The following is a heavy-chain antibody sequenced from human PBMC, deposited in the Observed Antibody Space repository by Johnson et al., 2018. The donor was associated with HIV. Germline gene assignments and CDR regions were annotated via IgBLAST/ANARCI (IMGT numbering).Heavy chain of an antibody. J-gene: IGHJ3*02. Sequence: VQLVESGGGLVQPGGSLRLSCAASRFTVSSNYMTWVRQAPGKGLEWVSVIYSGGNTYYADSVKGRFTISRDNSKNTLYLQMNSLRAEDTAVYYCAREDSAFDIWGQGTMVTVSS. CDR2: IYSGGNT. V-gene: IGHV3-66*01. CDR3: AREDSAFDI. CDR1: RFTVSSNY.